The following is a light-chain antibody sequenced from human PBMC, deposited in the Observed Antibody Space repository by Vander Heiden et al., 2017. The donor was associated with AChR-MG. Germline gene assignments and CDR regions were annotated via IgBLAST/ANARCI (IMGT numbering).Light chain of an antibody. Sequence: QTVVTQEPSFSVSPGGTVTLTCGLSSGSVSSGYYPSWYQQTPGQAPRTLIYKTNTRSSGVPDRFSGSILGNKAALTITGAQADDECDYYCVLYVGSGIVFGGGTKLTVL. CDR1: SGSVSSGYY. J-gene: IGLJ2*01. CDR2: KTN. V-gene: IGLV8-61*01. CDR3: VLYVGSGIV.